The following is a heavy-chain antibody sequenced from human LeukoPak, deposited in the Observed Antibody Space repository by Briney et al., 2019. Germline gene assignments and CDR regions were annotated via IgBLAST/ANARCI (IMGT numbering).Heavy chain of an antibody. J-gene: IGHJ3*02. CDR3: ARDGRGDFWSGYSHDAFDI. CDR2: IYNSGNT. Sequence: SETLSLTCTVSGGSISDNSYYWGWIRQPPGKGLEWIGNIYNSGNTYYNPSLKSRVTISVDRSKNQFSLKLSSVTAADTAVYYCARDGRGDFWSGYSHDAFDIWGQGTMVTVSS. CDR1: GGSISDNSYY. V-gene: IGHV4-39*07. D-gene: IGHD3-3*01.